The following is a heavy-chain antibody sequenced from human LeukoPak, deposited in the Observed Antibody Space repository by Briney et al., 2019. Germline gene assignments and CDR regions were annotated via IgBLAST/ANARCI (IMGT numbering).Heavy chain of an antibody. CDR2: INPNSGGT. J-gene: IGHJ4*02. Sequence: ASVKVSCKAPGYTFTGYYMHWVRQAPGQGLEWMGWINPNSGGTNYAQKFQGRVTMTRDTSISTAYMELSRLRSDDTAVYYCARTRIVVVIKAFDYWGQGTLVTVSS. V-gene: IGHV1-2*02. CDR1: GYTFTGYY. CDR3: ARTRIVVVIKAFDY. D-gene: IGHD3-22*01.